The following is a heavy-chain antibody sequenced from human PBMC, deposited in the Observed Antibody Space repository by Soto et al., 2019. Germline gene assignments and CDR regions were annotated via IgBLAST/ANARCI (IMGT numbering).Heavy chain of an antibody. Sequence: GGSLRLSCAASGFTFRSYWMHWVRQAPGKGLVWVSRINSDGSSTSYADSVKGRFTISRDNAKNTLYLQMNSLRAEDTAAYYCARDRFPRCYLGCNWFDPWGQGTLVTVSS. V-gene: IGHV3-74*01. CDR3: ARDRFPRCYLGCNWFDP. CDR1: GFTFRSYW. D-gene: IGHD2-15*01. J-gene: IGHJ5*02. CDR2: INSDGSST.